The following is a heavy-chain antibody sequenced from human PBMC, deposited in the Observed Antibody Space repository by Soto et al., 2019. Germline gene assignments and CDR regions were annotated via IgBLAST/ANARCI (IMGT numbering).Heavy chain of an antibody. Sequence: ASETLSLTCTVSGGSISSYYWSWIRQPPGKGLEWIGYIYYSGSTNYNPSLKSRVTISVDTSKNQFSLKLSSVTAADTAVYYCATRYGGTLDYWGQGTLVTVS. CDR2: IYYSGST. CDR1: GGSISSYY. D-gene: IGHD4-17*01. V-gene: IGHV4-59*08. CDR3: ATRYGGTLDY. J-gene: IGHJ4*02.